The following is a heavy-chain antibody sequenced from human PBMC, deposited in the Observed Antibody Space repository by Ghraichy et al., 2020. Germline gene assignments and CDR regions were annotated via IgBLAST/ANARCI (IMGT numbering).Heavy chain of an antibody. D-gene: IGHD2-21*02. Sequence: GGSLRLSCATSGFSFSSYGTHWVRQAPGKGLEWVAVLSHDGRQKFYADSAKGRFTISTDSSKNVLYLDMSSLRPEDTAVYYCAKEKTAGQPFDTWGQGTVVTVSS. V-gene: IGHV3-30*18. CDR1: GFSFSSYG. CDR3: AKEKTAGQPFDT. CDR2: LSHDGRQK. J-gene: IGHJ3*02.